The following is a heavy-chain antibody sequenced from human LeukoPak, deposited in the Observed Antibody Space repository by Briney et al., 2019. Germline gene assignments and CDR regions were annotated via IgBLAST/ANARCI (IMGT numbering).Heavy chain of an antibody. CDR1: GYNFITYW. V-gene: IGHV5-51*01. CDR2: IYPGDSDT. D-gene: IGHD3-16*01. J-gene: IGHJ5*02. Sequence: GESLKISCKGSGYNFITYWIAWVRQMPGKGLEWMRIIYPGDSDTRYSPAFQGQVTISADKSISTAYLQWSSLKASDTAMYYCARLAYSTTWSAARFDPWGQGTLVTVSS. CDR3: ARLAYSTTWSAARFDP.